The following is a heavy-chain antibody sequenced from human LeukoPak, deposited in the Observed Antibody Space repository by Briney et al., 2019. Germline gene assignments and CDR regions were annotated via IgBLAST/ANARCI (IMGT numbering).Heavy chain of an antibody. D-gene: IGHD6-13*01. Sequence: GSLRLSCAASGFTFSSFWMSWVRQSPGKGLEWIGSIFYSGNTYYNPSLKSRVTISIDTSKNHFSLRLRSLTAADTAVYYCARVYTGSSWDYYYYMDVWGKGTTVTVSS. CDR2: IFYSGNT. V-gene: IGHV4-4*02. J-gene: IGHJ6*03. CDR3: ARVYTGSSWDYYYYMDV. CDR1: GFTFSSFWM.